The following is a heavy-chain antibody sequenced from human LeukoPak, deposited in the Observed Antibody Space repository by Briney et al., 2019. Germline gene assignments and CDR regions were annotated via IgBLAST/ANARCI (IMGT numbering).Heavy chain of an antibody. CDR3: ARGDDFSGDH. Sequence: GGSLRLSCAVSGFTFSNFWMSWVRQAPGRGLEWVANIRPEGNEKYHVESVKGRFTISRDNAKNSLFLQMNGQRVEDTAVYYCARGDDFSGDHWGQGTLVTVSS. J-gene: IGHJ4*02. D-gene: IGHD1-1*01. V-gene: IGHV3-7*04. CDR1: GFTFSNFW. CDR2: IRPEGNEK.